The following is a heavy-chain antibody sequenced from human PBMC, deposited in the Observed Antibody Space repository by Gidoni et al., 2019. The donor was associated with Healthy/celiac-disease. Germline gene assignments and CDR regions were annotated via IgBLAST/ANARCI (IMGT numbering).Heavy chain of an antibody. D-gene: IGHD2-2*01. V-gene: IGHV3-21*01. J-gene: IGHJ6*02. CDR3: ATLGYCSSTSCYDEGYYYYYGMDV. CDR2: ISSSSSYI. CDR1: GFTFSSYS. Sequence: EVQLVESGGGLVKPGGSLRLSCAASGFTFSSYSMNWVRQAPGKGLEWVSSISSSSSYIYYADSVKGRFTISRDNAKNSLYLQMNSLRAEDTAVYYCATLGYCSSTSCYDEGYYYYYGMDVWGQGTTVTVSS.